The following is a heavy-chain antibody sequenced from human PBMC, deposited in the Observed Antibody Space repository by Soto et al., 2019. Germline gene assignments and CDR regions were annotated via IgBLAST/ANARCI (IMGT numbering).Heavy chain of an antibody. CDR2: ISSSSSCI. Sequence: GSLRLSCAASGFTFSSYSMSWVRQAPGKGLEWVSSISSSSSCIYYADSVKGRFTISRDNAKNSLYLQMNSLRAEDTAVYYCAKRSGSGKSMTSDYWGQGTLVTVSS. CDR3: AKRSGSGKSMTSDY. CDR1: GFTFSSYS. D-gene: IGHD2-15*01. V-gene: IGHV3-21*04. J-gene: IGHJ4*02.